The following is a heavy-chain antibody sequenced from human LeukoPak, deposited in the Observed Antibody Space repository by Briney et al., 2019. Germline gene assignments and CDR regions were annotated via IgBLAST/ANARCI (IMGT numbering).Heavy chain of an antibody. CDR1: GYTFTSYA. CDR3: ARSGGFTYYFDY. J-gene: IGHJ4*02. D-gene: IGHD3-10*01. Sequence: ASVKVSCKASGYTFTSYAMHWVRQAPGQRLEWMGWINAGNGNTKYSQKFQGRVTITRDTSASTAYMELSSLRSEDTAVYYCARSGGFTYYFDYWGQGTLVTVSS. V-gene: IGHV1-3*01. CDR2: INAGNGNT.